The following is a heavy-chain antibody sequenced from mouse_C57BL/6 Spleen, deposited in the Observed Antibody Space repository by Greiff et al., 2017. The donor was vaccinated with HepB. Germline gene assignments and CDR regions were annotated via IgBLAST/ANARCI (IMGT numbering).Heavy chain of an antibody. CDR1: GYTFTSYW. CDR2: IDPSDSYT. J-gene: IGHJ4*01. D-gene: IGHD2-1*01. CDR3: ARKRGDYGNYDAMDY. V-gene: IGHV1-69*01. Sequence: QVQLQQPGAELVMPGASVKLSCKASGYTFTSYWMHWVKQRPGQGLEWIGEIDPSDSYTNYNQKFKGKSTLTVDKSSSTAYMQLSSLTSEDSAFYYCARKRGDYGNYDAMDYWGQGTSVTVSS.